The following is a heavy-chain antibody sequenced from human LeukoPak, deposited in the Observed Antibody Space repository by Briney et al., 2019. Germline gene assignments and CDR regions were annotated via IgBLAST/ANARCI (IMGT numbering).Heavy chain of an antibody. CDR3: AKEGSNWNVDY. D-gene: IGHD1-1*01. CDR2: ISGSGGRI. Sequence: GGSLILSCAASGFTFSSYAMTWVRQAPGKGLEWVSTISGSGGRIFYGDSVKGRFTISRDSSKNTLFLQMNSLRAEDTAVYYCAKEGSNWNVDYWGQGTLVTVSS. J-gene: IGHJ4*02. V-gene: IGHV3-23*01. CDR1: GFTFSSYA.